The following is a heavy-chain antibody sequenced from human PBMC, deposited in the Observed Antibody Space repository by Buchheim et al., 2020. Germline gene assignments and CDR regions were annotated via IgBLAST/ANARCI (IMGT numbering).Heavy chain of an antibody. J-gene: IGHJ6*02. CDR3: ATYKYSSSSDYYYGMDV. V-gene: IGHV3-23*01. CDR1: GFTFSSYA. CDR2: ISGDGANT. D-gene: IGHD6-6*01. Sequence: EVQVLESGGGLVQPGGSLRLSCAASGFTFSSYAMSWVRQTPGKGLEWVSGISGDGANTYYADSEKGRFTTSRDNSKNTVYLQMHSLRAEDTALYYCATYKYSSSSDYYYGMDVWGQGTT.